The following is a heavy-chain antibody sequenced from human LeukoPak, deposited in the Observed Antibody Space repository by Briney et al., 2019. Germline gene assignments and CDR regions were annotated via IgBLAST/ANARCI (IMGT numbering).Heavy chain of an antibody. CDR1: GGSFSGYY. CDR2: INHSGST. CDR3: ARGSQSLGYCSGGSCRAKIFDY. V-gene: IGHV4-34*01. Sequence: ETLCLTCAVYGGSFSGYYWSWICQPPGKGLEWIGEINHSGSTNYNPSLKSRVTISVDTSKNQFSLKLSSVTAADTAVYYCARGSQSLGYCSGGSCRAKIFDYWGQGTLVTVSS. J-gene: IGHJ4*02. D-gene: IGHD2-15*01.